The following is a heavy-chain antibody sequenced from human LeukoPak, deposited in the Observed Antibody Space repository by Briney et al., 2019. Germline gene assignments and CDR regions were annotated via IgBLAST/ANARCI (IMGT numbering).Heavy chain of an antibody. Sequence: GGSLRLSCAASGFTFSSYAMHWVRQALGKGLEWVAVISYDGSNKYYADSVKGRFTISRDNSKNTLYLQMNSPRAEDTAVYYCARVDVWELPNFDYWGQGTLVTVSS. CDR3: ARVDVWELPNFDY. D-gene: IGHD1-26*01. CDR1: GFTFSSYA. J-gene: IGHJ4*02. V-gene: IGHV3-30-3*01. CDR2: ISYDGSNK.